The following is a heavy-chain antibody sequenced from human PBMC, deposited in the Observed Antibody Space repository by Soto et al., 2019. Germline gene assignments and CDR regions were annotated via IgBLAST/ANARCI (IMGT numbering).Heavy chain of an antibody. J-gene: IGHJ6*02. CDR3: AASRGFDSSGYSGYYYGMDV. CDR2: ITWNSDEI. CDR1: GFTFDDYA. Sequence: EVQLVESGGGLVQPGRSLRLSCAASGFTFDDYAMHWVRQRPGRGLEWVSGITWNSDEIGYPGSVKGRFSISRDNAKKYLYLQMNSLRPDDTALYYCAASRGFDSSGYSGYYYGMDVWGQWTTVTVSS. V-gene: IGHV3-9*01. D-gene: IGHD3-22*01.